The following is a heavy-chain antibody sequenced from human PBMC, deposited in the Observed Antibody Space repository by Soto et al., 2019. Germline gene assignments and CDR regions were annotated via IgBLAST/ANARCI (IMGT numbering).Heavy chain of an antibody. V-gene: IGHV4-59*01. Sequence: PSETLSLTCTVSGCSISSYYWSWIRQPPGKGLEWIGYIYYNGSTNYYPSLKSRVTISLDTYKNQFSLKLSSVTAADTAVYYCARDRSTADTDYYYGMDVWGQGTTVTVSS. CDR3: ARDRSTADTDYYYGMDV. CDR2: IYYNGST. D-gene: IGHD3-9*01. J-gene: IGHJ6*02. CDR1: GCSISSYY.